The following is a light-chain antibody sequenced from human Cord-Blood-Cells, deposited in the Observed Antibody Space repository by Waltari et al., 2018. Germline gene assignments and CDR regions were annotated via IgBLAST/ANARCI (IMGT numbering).Light chain of an antibody. CDR1: QSLLHSNGYNY. CDR3: MQALQTPWT. J-gene: IGKJ1*01. CDR2: LGS. Sequence: DIVMTQSPLSLPATPGEPASTPCRSSQSLLHSNGYNYLDWDLQKPGQSPQLLIYLGSNRASGVPDRFSGSGSGTDFTLKISRVEAEDVGVYYCMQALQTPWTFGQGTKVEIK. V-gene: IGKV2-28*01.